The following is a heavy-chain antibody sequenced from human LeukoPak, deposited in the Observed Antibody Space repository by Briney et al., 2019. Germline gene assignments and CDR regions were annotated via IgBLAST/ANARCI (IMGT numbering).Heavy chain of an antibody. CDR2: IYHSGSP. CDR3: ARVNINNWHSCDY. Sequence: SETLSLTCAVSGGSISSNNWWGWVRQPPGKGLEWIGEIYHSGSPNYNPSLKSRATISVDKSRNHFSLNLSSVTAADTAVYYCARVNINNWHSCDYWGQGTLVTVSS. CDR1: GGSISSNNW. V-gene: IGHV4-4*02. D-gene: IGHD1-1*01. J-gene: IGHJ4*02.